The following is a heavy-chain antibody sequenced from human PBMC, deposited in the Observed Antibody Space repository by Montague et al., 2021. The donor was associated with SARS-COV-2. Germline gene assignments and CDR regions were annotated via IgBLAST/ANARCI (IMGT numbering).Heavy chain of an antibody. J-gene: IGHJ4*02. CDR2: IYPGDSDT. D-gene: IGHD1-14*01. V-gene: IGHV5-51*01. Sequence: KVSCKGSGYRFSSYWIGWVRQMSGKGLEWMGIIYPGDSDTRYSPSFQGQVTISADKSITTAYLQWSSLKAPDTAMYYCARRIHGTYYFDYWGQGTLVTVSS. CDR1: GYRFSSYW. CDR3: ARRIHGTYYFDY.